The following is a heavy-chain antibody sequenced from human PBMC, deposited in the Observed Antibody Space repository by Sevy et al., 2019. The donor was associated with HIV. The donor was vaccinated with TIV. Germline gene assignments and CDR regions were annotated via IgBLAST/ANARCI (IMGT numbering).Heavy chain of an antibody. J-gene: IGHJ6*02. CDR1: GFTFSSYS. V-gene: IGHV3-21*01. D-gene: IGHD2-2*01. Sequence: GGSLRLSCAASGFTFSSYSMNWVRQAPGKGLEWVSSISSSRSYIYYADSVKGRFTISRDNAKNSLYLQMNSLRAEDTAVYYCARDDIVVVLAAQIYYYYGMDVWGQGTTVTVSS. CDR3: ARDDIVVVLAAQIYYYYGMDV. CDR2: ISSSRSYI.